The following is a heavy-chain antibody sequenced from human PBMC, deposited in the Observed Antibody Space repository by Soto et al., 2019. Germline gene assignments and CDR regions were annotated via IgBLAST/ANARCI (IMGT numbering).Heavy chain of an antibody. CDR1: GGSISSSNW. Sequence: QVQLQESGPGLVKPSGTLSLTCAVSGGSISSSNWWSWVRQPPGKGLEWIGEIYHSGSTNYNPSLKSRVTISVDRSKNQFALKLSSVTAADTAVYYCASFRRTNYVWGSYRDMGWSWFDPWGQGTLVTVSS. D-gene: IGHD3-16*02. CDR3: ASFRRTNYVWGSYRDMGWSWFDP. CDR2: IYHSGST. J-gene: IGHJ5*02. V-gene: IGHV4-4*02.